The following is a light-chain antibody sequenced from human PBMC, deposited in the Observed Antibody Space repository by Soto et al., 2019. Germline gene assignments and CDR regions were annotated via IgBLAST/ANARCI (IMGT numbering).Light chain of an antibody. V-gene: IGLV2-14*03. J-gene: IGLJ2*01. CDR3: SSYTSSSTVV. CDR1: SSDIGGYNY. CDR2: DVS. Sequence: QSALTQPASMSGSPGQSITISCTGTSSDIGGYNYVSWYQQHPGKAPKLMIYDVSNWPSGVSNRFSGSKSGNTASLTISGLQAEDEADYYCSSYTSSSTVVFGGGTKLIVL.